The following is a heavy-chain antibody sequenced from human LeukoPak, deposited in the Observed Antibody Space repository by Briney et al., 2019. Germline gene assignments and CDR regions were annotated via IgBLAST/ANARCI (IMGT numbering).Heavy chain of an antibody. CDR1: GFTFSSHG. D-gene: IGHD2-2*01. J-gene: IGHJ4*02. CDR2: VRSDGTTK. CDR3: AKDQPRAYFDY. V-gene: IGHV3-30*02. Sequence: AGGSLRLSCAASGFTFSSHGMHWVRHAPGKGLEWVAFVRSDGTTKYYADSVKGRFTISRDNSKNTMYLQMNSLRAEDTAVYYCAKDQPRAYFDYWGQGTLVTLSS.